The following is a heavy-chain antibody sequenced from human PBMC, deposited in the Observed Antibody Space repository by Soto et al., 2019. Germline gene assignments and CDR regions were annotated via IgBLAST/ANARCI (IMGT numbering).Heavy chain of an antibody. Sequence: GGSLRLSCAASGFSFRSYAMHWVRQAPGKGLEWVAVIWYDGVNKYYADSVKGRFTISRDNSNNTLYVQMNSLKAEDTAVYYCVRDPYLPTAGRLASRQYWGAGNIVNVSS. CDR2: IWYDGVNK. V-gene: IGHV3-33*08. CDR3: VRDPYLPTAGRLASRQY. CDR1: GFSFRSYA. J-gene: IGHJ4*02. D-gene: IGHD1-1*01.